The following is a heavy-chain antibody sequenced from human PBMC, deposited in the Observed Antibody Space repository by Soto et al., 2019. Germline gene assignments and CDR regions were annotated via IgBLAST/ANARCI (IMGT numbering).Heavy chain of an antibody. CDR1: GFTFSSYS. Sequence: EVQLVESGGGLVKPGGSLRLSCAASGFTFSSYSMTWVRQAPGKGLEWVSSISSSSSYIYYADSVKGRFTISRDNAKNSLYLQMNSLRAEDTAVYYCARGRKLEPDYFDYWGQGTLVTVSS. V-gene: IGHV3-21*01. J-gene: IGHJ4*02. CDR2: ISSSSSYI. D-gene: IGHD1-1*01. CDR3: ARGRKLEPDYFDY.